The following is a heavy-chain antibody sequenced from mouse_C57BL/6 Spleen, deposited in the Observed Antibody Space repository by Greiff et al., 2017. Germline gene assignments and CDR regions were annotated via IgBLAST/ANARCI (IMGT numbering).Heavy chain of an antibody. V-gene: IGHV7-3*01. CDR1: GFTFTDYY. Sequence: EVKLMESGGGLVQPGGSLSLSCAASGFTFTDYYMSWVRQPPGQALEWLGFIRNKANGYTTEYSASVKGRFTISRDNSQSILYLQMNALRAEDSATYYCARYSSWFAYWGQGTLVTVSA. CDR2: IRNKANGYTT. CDR3: ARYSSWFAY. J-gene: IGHJ3*01.